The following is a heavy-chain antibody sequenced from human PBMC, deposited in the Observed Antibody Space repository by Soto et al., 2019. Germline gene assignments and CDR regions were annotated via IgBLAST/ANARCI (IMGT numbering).Heavy chain of an antibody. V-gene: IGHV4-59*01. CDR3: ARVGVTGWYYFDY. J-gene: IGHJ4*01. D-gene: IGHD3-9*01. CDR1: GGSIKNYY. Sequence: PSETLSLTCTVSGGSIKNYYGSWIRQSPGKGLEWIGHIYYSGSTNYNPSLKSRLTISVDTSKNQFSLRLSSVTAADTAIYYCARVGVTGWYYFDYWGHGTLVTVS. CDR2: IYYSGST.